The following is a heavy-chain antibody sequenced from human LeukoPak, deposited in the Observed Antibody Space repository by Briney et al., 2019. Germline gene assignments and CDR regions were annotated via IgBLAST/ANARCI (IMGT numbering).Heavy chain of an antibody. J-gene: IGHJ4*02. CDR1: GGSFSGYY. V-gene: IGHV4-34*01. D-gene: IGHD2-2*01. CDR2: INHSGST. CDR3: ARAGGDQLQMYYFDY. Sequence: SGTLSLTCAVYGGSFSGYYWSWIRQPPGKGLEWIGEINHSGSTNYNPSLKSRVTISVDTSKNQFSLKLSSVTAADTAVYYCARAGGDQLQMYYFDYWGQGTLVTVSS.